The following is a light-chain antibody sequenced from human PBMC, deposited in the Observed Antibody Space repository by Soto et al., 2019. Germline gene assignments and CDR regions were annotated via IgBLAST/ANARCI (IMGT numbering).Light chain of an antibody. CDR2: EVS. Sequence: QSALTQPASVSGSPGQSITISCTGTRSDVGGYNYVSWYQQHPGKAPKVMIYEVSNRPSGVSNRFSGSKSGNTASLTISGLQAEDEADYYCCSYTNTNTLVFGTGTKLTVL. V-gene: IGLV2-14*01. J-gene: IGLJ1*01. CDR1: RSDVGGYNY. CDR3: CSYTNTNTLV.